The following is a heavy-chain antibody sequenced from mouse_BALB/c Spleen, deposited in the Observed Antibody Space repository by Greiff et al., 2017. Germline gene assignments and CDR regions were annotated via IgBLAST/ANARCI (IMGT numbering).Heavy chain of an antibody. Sequence: QVQLQQSGPELVKPGAFVKISCQASGYTFTSYDINWVKQRPGQGLEWIGWIYPGDGSTKYTEKFKGKATLTADKSYSTAYMQISSLTSEDSAVYDCTRGMTTAYYFDYWGQGTTLTVSA. CDR1: GYTFTSYD. CDR2: IYPGDGST. CDR3: TRGMTTAYYFDY. D-gene: IGHD1-2*01. J-gene: IGHJ2*01. V-gene: IGHV1S56*01.